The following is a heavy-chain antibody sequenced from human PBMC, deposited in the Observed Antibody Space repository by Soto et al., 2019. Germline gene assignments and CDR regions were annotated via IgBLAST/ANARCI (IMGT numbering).Heavy chain of an antibody. CDR2: INPNSGGT. CDR1: GYTFTGYY. Sequence: GASVKVSCKASGYTFTGYYMHWVRQAPGQGLEWMGWINPNSGGTNYAQKFQGWVTMTRDTSISTAYMELSRLRSDDTAVYYCARSVVTQKGTFDYWGQGTLVTVSS. V-gene: IGHV1-2*04. D-gene: IGHD2-15*01. CDR3: ARSVVTQKGTFDY. J-gene: IGHJ4*02.